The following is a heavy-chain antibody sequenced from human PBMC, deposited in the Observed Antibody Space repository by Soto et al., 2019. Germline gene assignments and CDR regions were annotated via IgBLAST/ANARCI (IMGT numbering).Heavy chain of an antibody. CDR2: ISYDGTTK. V-gene: IGHV3-30-3*01. Sequence: QVQLVESGGGVVQRGGSLRLSCAVSGFTFSTYIMHWVRQAPGKGLEWVAVISYDGTTKYYADSLKGRFTISRENSNNTRFLQMNSLTPEDAAVYYCVHRSSYFDSASCYEDWGQGTLVTISS. J-gene: IGHJ4*02. CDR1: GFTFSTYI. D-gene: IGHD2-2*01. CDR3: VHRSSYFDSASCYED.